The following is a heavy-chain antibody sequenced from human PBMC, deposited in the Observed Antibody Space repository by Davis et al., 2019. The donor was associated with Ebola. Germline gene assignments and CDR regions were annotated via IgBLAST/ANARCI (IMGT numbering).Heavy chain of an antibody. D-gene: IGHD3-22*01. CDR1: GFTFNNYA. J-gene: IGHJ4*02. Sequence: GESLKISCAASGFTFNNYAMSWVRQAPGKGLEWVSAISGTGASTYYADSVKGQFTISRGNSKNTLYLQMNSLRAEDTAVYYCAKFPYYYDSSGYYYPDYWGQGTLVTVSS. CDR3: AKFPYYYDSSGYYYPDY. CDR2: ISGTGAST. V-gene: IGHV3-23*01.